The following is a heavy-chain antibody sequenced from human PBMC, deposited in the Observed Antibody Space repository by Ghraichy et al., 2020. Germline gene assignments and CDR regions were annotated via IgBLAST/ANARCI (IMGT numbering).Heavy chain of an antibody. CDR3: ARGTTVTRVGDF. CDR2: IYSGFTT. D-gene: IGHD4-17*01. J-gene: IGHJ4*02. Sequence: GGSLRLSCAASGFTVSSNYMSWVRQAPGKGLEWVSIIYSGFTTYYSDSVKGGFTISRDNSKNTLSLQMNSLRAEDTAVYYCARGTTVTRVGDFWGQGTLVTVSS. CDR1: GFTVSSNY. V-gene: IGHV3-66*01.